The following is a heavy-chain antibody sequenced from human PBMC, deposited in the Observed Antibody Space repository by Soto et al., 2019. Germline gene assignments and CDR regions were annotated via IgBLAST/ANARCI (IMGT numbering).Heavy chain of an antibody. CDR2: INPYNGNT. CDR1: GYTFTNHG. Sequence: ASVKVSCKTSGYTFTNHGINWVRQAPGQGLEWMGWINPYNGNTNYAQKLQGRVTLTTHTSTSTAYMDLRSLTSDDTAVYYCARDRVAGIWGDAFDIWGQGTMVTVSS. J-gene: IGHJ3*02. V-gene: IGHV1-18*04. CDR3: ARDRVAGIWGDAFDI. D-gene: IGHD3-16*01.